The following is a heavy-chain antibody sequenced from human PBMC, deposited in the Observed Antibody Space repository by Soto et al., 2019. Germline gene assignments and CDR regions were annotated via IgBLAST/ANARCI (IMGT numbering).Heavy chain of an antibody. J-gene: IGHJ5*02. CDR3: ARAQVLWFGELRRGWFDP. V-gene: IGHV1-18*01. CDR1: GYTLTSYG. D-gene: IGHD3-10*01. CDR2: ISAYNGNT. Sequence: ASVKVSCKASGYTLTSYGISWVRQAPGQGLEWMGWISAYNGNTNYAQKLQGRVTMTTDTSTSTAYMELRSLRSDDTAVYYCARAQVLWFGELRRGWFDPWGQGTLVTVSS.